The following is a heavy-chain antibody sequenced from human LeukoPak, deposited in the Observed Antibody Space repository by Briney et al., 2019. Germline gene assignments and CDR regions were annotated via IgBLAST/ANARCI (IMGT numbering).Heavy chain of an antibody. D-gene: IGHD2-21*01. CDR2: IRYDGSNK. CDR1: GFTFSSYG. Sequence: GGSLRLSCAASGFTFSSYGMHWVRQAPGKGLEWVAFIRYDGSNKYYADSVKGRFTISRDNSKNTLYLQMNNLRAEDTAVYYCAKVNVNVVVIAYFDYWGQGTLVTVSS. CDR3: AKVNVNVVVIAYFDY. J-gene: IGHJ4*02. V-gene: IGHV3-30*02.